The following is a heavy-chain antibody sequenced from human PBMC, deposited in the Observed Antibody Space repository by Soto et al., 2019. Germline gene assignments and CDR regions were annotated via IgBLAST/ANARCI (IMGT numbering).Heavy chain of an antibody. V-gene: IGHV1-2*04. D-gene: IGHD6-13*01. CDR3: ARDVGSSWYINYYYGMDV. J-gene: IGHJ6*02. Sequence: ASVKVSCKASGYTFTGYYMHWVRQAPGQGLEWMGWINPNSGGTNYAQKFQGWVTMTRGTSISTAYMELSRLRSDDTAVYYCARDVGSSWYINYYYGMDVWGQGTPVTVSS. CDR1: GYTFTGYY. CDR2: INPNSGGT.